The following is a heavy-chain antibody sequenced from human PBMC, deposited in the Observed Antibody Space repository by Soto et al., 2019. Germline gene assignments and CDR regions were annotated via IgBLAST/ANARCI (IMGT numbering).Heavy chain of an antibody. CDR1: GFTFTTHW. CDR2: INSDGSGT. CDR3: ARAAGDTTGIRYFFDY. V-gene: IGHV3-74*01. D-gene: IGHD1-1*01. J-gene: IGHJ4*02. Sequence: LRLSCAASGFTFTTHWMHWVRQAPGKGLVWVSRINSDGSGTNYADSVKGRFTISRDNAKNTLFLQMNNLRAEDTAVYYCARAAGDTTGIRYFFDYWGQGTLVTVSS.